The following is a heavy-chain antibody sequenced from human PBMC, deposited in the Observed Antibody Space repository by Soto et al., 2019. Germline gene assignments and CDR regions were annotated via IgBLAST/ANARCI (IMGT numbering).Heavy chain of an antibody. CDR2: ISAYNGNT. J-gene: IGHJ4*02. CDR3: ARDLAGIAAAGPLSY. Sequence: ASVKVSCKASGYTFTSYAMHWVRQAPGQRLEWMGWISAYNGNTNYAQKLQGRVTMTTDTSTSTAYMELRSLRSDDTAVYYCARDLAGIAAAGPLSYWGQGTLVTVSS. CDR1: GYTFTSYA. D-gene: IGHD6-13*01. V-gene: IGHV1-18*01.